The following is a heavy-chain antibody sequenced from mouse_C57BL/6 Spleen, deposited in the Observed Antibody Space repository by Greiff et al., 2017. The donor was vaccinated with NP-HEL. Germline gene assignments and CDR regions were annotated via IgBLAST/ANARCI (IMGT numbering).Heavy chain of an antibody. D-gene: IGHD1-1*01. V-gene: IGHV14-3*01. J-gene: IGHJ4*01. CDR1: GFNIKNTY. Sequence: VQLQQSVAELVRPGASVKLSCTASGFNIKNTYMHWVKQRPEQGLEWIGRIDPANGNTKYAPKFQGKATITADISSNTAYLQRSSLTSEDTAIYYGAGMYYYGSSCDYYAMDYWGQGTAVTVSS. CDR2: IDPANGNT. CDR3: AGMYYYGSSCDYYAMDY.